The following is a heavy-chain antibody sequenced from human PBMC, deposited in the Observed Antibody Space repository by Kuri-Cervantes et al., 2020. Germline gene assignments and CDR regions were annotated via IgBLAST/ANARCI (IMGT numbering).Heavy chain of an antibody. Sequence: GESLKISCAASGFTFSSYSMNWVRQASGKGLEWVSSISSSSSYIYYADSVKGRFTISRDNAKNSLYLQMNSLRAEDTAVYYCARVHSKYSSSWSFDYWGQGTLVTVSS. CDR3: ARVHSKYSSSWSFDY. CDR1: GFTFSSYS. V-gene: IGHV3-21*01. CDR2: ISSSSSYI. D-gene: IGHD6-13*01. J-gene: IGHJ4*02.